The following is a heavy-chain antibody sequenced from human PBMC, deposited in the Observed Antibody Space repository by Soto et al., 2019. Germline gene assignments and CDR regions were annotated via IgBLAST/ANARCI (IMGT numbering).Heavy chain of an antibody. CDR2: INPNSGGT. D-gene: IGHD4-17*01. V-gene: IGHV1-2*04. CDR1: GYTFNSYG. J-gene: IGHJ4*02. Sequence: ASVKVSCTTSGYTFNSYGISWVRQAPGQGLEWMGWINPNSGGTNYAQKFQGWVTMTRDTSISTAYMELSRLRSDDTAVYYCARSHGDYPVDYWGQGTLVTVSS. CDR3: ARSHGDYPVDY.